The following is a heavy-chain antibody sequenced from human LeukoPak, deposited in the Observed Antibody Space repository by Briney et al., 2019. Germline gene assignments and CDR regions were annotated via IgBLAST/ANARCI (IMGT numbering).Heavy chain of an antibody. J-gene: IGHJ4*02. CDR2: IYYSGST. CDR3: ARVVGATWVDY. D-gene: IGHD1-26*01. Sequence: KASETLSLTCTVSGGSISSYYWSWIRQPPGKGLEWIGYIYYSGSTYYNPSLKSRVTISVDTSKNQFSLKLSSVTAADTAVYYCARVVGATWVDYWGQGTLVTVSS. CDR1: GGSISSYY. V-gene: IGHV4-59*12.